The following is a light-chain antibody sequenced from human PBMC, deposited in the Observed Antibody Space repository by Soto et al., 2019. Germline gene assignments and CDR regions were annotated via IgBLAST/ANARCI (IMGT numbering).Light chain of an antibody. CDR3: SSYTNTTTLV. V-gene: IGLV2-14*01. Sequence: QSALIQPASVSGSPGQSITISCTGTTSDVGGYNHVSWFQQHPGKVPKLMIYDVNNRPSGVSNRFSGYKSGNTASLTISGLQAEDEADYYCSSYTNTTTLVFGGGTKLTVL. CDR2: DVN. CDR1: TSDVGGYNH. J-gene: IGLJ2*01.